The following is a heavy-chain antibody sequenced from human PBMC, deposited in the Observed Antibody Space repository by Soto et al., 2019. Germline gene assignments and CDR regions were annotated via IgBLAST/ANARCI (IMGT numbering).Heavy chain of an antibody. V-gene: IGHV4-39*02. CDR1: GGSISSSSYY. Sequence: SETLSLTCTVSGGSISSSSYYWGWIRQPPGKGLEWIGSIYYSGSTYYNPSLKSRVTISVDTSKNQFSLKLSSVTAADTAVYYCAREGRGSPRLDPWGQGTLVTVSS. J-gene: IGHJ5*02. CDR2: IYYSGST. CDR3: AREGRGSPRLDP. D-gene: IGHD1-26*01.